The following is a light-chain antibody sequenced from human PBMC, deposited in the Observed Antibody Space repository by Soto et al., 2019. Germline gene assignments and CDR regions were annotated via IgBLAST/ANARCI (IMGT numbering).Light chain of an antibody. Sequence: QSVLTQPPSVSGAPGQRVSISCTGSTSHIGAPYDVHWYQHLPGTAPKLLIYGDNNRPSGVPDRFSGPKSGPSASLAITRLQAEDEADYYCQSYDSSLHNYVFGTGSKVTGL. J-gene: IGLJ1*01. CDR1: TSHIGAPYD. CDR2: GDN. CDR3: QSYDSSLHNYV. V-gene: IGLV1-40*01.